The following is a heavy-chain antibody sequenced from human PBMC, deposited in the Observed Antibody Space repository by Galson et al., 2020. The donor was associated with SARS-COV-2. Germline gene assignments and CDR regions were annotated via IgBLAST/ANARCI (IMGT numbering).Heavy chain of an antibody. Sequence: ASVKVSCKASGYTFTTYGVSWVRQAPGQGLEWMGWISAYNGNTNYAQKLQGRVTMTTDTSTSTAYMELRSLRSDDTAVYYCARDPGYCSTTSCYDYYYYMDVWGKGTTVTVSS. CDR2: ISAYNGNT. CDR3: ARDPGYCSTTSCYDYYYYMDV. D-gene: IGHD2-2*03. CDR1: GYTFTTYG. V-gene: IGHV1-18*04. J-gene: IGHJ6*03.